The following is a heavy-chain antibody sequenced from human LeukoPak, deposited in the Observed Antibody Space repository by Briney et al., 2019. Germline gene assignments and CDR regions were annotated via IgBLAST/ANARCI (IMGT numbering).Heavy chain of an antibody. D-gene: IGHD1-14*01. CDR3: ARDNRPYYYYYYMDV. CDR1: GGTFSSYA. CDR2: IIPIFGTA. Sequence: ASVKVSCKASGGTFSSYAISWVRQAPGQGLEWMGGIIPIFGTANYAQKFQGRVTITADESTSTAYMELSSLRSEDTAVYYCARDNRPYYYYYYMDVWGKGTTVTVSS. V-gene: IGHV1-69*13. J-gene: IGHJ6*03.